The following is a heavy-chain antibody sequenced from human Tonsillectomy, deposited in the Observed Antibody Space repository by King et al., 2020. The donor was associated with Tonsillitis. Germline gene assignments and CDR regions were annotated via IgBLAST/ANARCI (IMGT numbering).Heavy chain of an antibody. CDR3: ARGAYYYDSSGYYKPDDAFAI. D-gene: IGHD3-22*01. Sequence: QLVQSGAEVKKTGASVKVSCKASGYTFISYDINWVRQATGQGLEWMGWMNPNSGNTGYAQKFQGRVTMTRNTSISTAYMELSSLRSEDTAVYYCARGAYYYDSSGYYKPDDAFAIWGQGTMVTVSS. V-gene: IGHV1-8*02. CDR1: GYTFISYD. CDR2: MNPNSGNT. J-gene: IGHJ3*02.